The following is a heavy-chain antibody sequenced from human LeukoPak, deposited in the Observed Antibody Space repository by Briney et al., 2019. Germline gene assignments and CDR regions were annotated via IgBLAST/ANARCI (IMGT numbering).Heavy chain of an antibody. Sequence: SETLSLTCTVSGGSISSYYWSWIRQPPGKGLERIGEINHSGSTNYNPSLKSRVTISVDTSKNQFSLKLSSVTAVDTAVYYCARGPHDFWSGYYPFFDYWGQGTLVTVSS. CDR2: INHSGST. CDR3: ARGPHDFWSGYYPFFDY. CDR1: GGSISSYY. V-gene: IGHV4-34*01. D-gene: IGHD3-3*01. J-gene: IGHJ4*02.